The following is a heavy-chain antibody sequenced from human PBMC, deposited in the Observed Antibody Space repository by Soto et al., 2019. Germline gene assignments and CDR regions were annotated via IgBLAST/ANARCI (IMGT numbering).Heavy chain of an antibody. CDR3: ASTQTPLEPFDY. V-gene: IGHV4-39*01. CDR2: IYYSGST. Sequence: PSETLSLTCTVSGGSISSSSYYWGWIRQPPGKGMEWIGSIYYSGSTYYKPSLKSRVTISVDTSKNQFSLKLSSVTAADTAVYYCASTQTPLEPFDYWGQGTLVTVSS. J-gene: IGHJ4*02. CDR1: GGSISSSSYY. D-gene: IGHD1-1*01.